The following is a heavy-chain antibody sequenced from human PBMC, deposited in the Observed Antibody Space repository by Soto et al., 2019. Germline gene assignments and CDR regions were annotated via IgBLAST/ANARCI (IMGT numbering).Heavy chain of an antibody. D-gene: IGHD3-10*01. V-gene: IGHV3-30-3*01. CDR3: ARAGGGGSGSYYAKQYYFDY. J-gene: IGHJ4*02. CDR1: GFTFSSYA. Sequence: GGSLRLSCAASGFTFSSYAMHWVRQAPGKGLEWVAVISYDGSNKYYADSVKGRFTISRDNSKNTLYLQMNSLRAEDTAVYYCARAGGGGSGSYYAKQYYFDYWGQGTLVTVSS. CDR2: ISYDGSNK.